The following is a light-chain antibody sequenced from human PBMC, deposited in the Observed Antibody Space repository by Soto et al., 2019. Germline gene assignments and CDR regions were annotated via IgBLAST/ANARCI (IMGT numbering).Light chain of an antibody. Sequence: SCRASQSITRNLAWHHQSPGQAPRLLIYEASHRATGIPARFSVSGSGRHMSFISSLRKPEDSAVHYCEKRCNWPVTFGQGTKVDIK. CDR1: QSITRN. CDR2: EAS. V-gene: IGKV3-11*02. CDR3: EKRCNWPVT. J-gene: IGKJ1*01.